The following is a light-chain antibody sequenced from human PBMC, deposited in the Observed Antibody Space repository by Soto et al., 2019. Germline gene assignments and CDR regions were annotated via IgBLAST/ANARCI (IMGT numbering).Light chain of an antibody. CDR1: QSLSSSY. J-gene: IGKJ2*01. CDR3: QQYGSSSYT. V-gene: IGKV3-20*01. CDR2: GAS. Sequence: EIVLTQSPGTLSLSPGERATLSCRASQSLSSSYLTWYQQKPGQAPRLLIYGASSRATAIPDRFSGSGSGTDFTLTISRLEPEDFAVYYCQQYGSSSYTFGQGTKLEIK.